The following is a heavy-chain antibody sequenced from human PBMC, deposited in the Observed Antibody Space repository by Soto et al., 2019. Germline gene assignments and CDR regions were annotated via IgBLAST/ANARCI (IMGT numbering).Heavy chain of an antibody. CDR3: AKDRRYYGSGSYYNGMDV. Sequence: PGGSLRLSCAASGFTFSSYAMSWVRQAPGKGLEWVSAISGSGGSTYYADSVKGRFTISRDNSKNTLYLQMNSLRAEDTAVYYCAKDRRYYGSGSYYNGMDVWGQGTTVTVSS. CDR1: GFTFSSYA. D-gene: IGHD3-10*01. J-gene: IGHJ6*02. CDR2: ISGSGGST. V-gene: IGHV3-23*01.